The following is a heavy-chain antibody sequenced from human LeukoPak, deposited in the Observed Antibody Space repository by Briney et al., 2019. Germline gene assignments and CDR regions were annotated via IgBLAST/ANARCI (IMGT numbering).Heavy chain of an antibody. Sequence: PSETLSLTCTVSGGSISSGGYYWSWIRQPPGKGLEWIGYIYHSGSTYYNPSLKSRVTISVDRSKNQFSLKLSSVTAADTAVYYCARDRRGKQWLQAVYRGGLDYWGQGTLVTVSS. D-gene: IGHD6-19*01. CDR3: ARDRRGKQWLQAVYRGGLDY. CDR2: IYHSGST. V-gene: IGHV4-30-2*01. CDR1: GGSISSGGYY. J-gene: IGHJ4*02.